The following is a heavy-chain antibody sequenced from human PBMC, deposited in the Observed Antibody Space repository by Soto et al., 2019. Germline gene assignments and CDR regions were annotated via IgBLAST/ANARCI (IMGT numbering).Heavy chain of an antibody. Sequence: SETLSLTCTVSGGSISSYYWSWIRQPPGKGLELIGYMYHSGSANYNPSLKSRVTISVDTSKNQFSLKLSSVTAADTAVYYCARAYSYGYGLYFDYWGQGTLVTVSS. D-gene: IGHD5-18*01. V-gene: IGHV4-59*08. CDR2: MYHSGSA. J-gene: IGHJ4*02. CDR3: ARAYSYGYGLYFDY. CDR1: GGSISSYY.